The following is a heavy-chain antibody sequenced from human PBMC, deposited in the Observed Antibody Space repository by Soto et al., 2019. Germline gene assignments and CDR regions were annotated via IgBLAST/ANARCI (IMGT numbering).Heavy chain of an antibody. CDR1: GFTFSSSG. Sequence: GGSLRLSCAASGFTFSSSGMHWVCQAPGKGLEWVAVIWYDGSNKYYADSVKGRFTISRDNSKKTVYLQMNSLRAEDTAVYYCARDHIALDYWGQGTQATVSS. J-gene: IGHJ4*02. CDR2: IWYDGSNK. V-gene: IGHV3-33*01. D-gene: IGHD6-13*01. CDR3: ARDHIALDY.